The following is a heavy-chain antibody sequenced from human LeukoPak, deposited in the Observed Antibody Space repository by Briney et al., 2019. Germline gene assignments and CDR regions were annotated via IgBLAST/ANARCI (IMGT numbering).Heavy chain of an antibody. Sequence: GASVKVSCKASGYTFTSYDINWVRQATGQGLEWMGWMNPNSGNTGYAQKFQGRVTITRNTSISTAYMELTRLRSDDTAVYYCARANSGSYYPAFDYWGQGTLVTVSS. CDR3: ARANSGSYYPAFDY. V-gene: IGHV1-8*03. CDR2: MNPNSGNT. CDR1: GYTFTSYD. J-gene: IGHJ4*02. D-gene: IGHD3-10*01.